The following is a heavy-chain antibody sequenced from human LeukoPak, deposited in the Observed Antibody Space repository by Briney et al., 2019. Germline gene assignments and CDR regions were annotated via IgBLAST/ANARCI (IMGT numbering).Heavy chain of an antibody. CDR1: GFTFRTYG. J-gene: IGHJ4*02. Sequence: PGGSLRLSCAASGFTFRTYGMNCVRQAPGKGLEWVAIISYDGSNEDYADSVKGRFTISRDNSKNTLYLQMNSLRAEDSAVYYCAKSRVRGVYYFDYWGQGTLVTVSS. CDR2: ISYDGSNE. D-gene: IGHD3-10*02. V-gene: IGHV3-30*18. CDR3: AKSRVRGVYYFDY.